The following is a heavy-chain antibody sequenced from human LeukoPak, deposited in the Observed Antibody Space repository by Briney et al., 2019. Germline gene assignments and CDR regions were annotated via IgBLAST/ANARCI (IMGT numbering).Heavy chain of an antibody. CDR3: ARGRVSSSTWYSTYYYYFYMDV. V-gene: IGHV4-59*01. CDR2: VDHTGST. J-gene: IGHJ6*03. CDR1: DDSITMYY. Sequence: PSETLSLTCSVSDDSITMYYWTWIRQPPGKGLEWIGYVDHTGSTNFNPSLNGRVSISRDTTKNLFSLRLRSVTAADTAVYFCARGRVSSSTWYSTYYYYFYMDVWGKGTAVTVSS. D-gene: IGHD1-1*01.